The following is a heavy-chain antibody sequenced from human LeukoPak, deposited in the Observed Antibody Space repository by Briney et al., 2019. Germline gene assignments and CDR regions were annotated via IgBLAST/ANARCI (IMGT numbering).Heavy chain of an antibody. D-gene: IGHD1-1*01. J-gene: IGHJ4*02. Sequence: GGSLRLSCAASGFTFTGYAMLWVRQAPGKGLEWVAVISSDGSNKYYADSVSGRFTISRVNSKNTLYLQMNSLRAEDTAVYYCARGLGLEQEGGYFDYWGQGTLVTVSS. CDR3: ARGLGLEQEGGYFDY. CDR2: ISSDGSNK. V-gene: IGHV3-30*04. CDR1: GFTFTGYA.